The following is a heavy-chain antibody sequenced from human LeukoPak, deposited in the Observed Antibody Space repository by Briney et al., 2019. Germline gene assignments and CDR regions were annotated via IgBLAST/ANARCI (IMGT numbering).Heavy chain of an antibody. CDR3: ARDGPENFDY. CDR1: GFTFSSYA. CDR2: ISSSSSYI. Sequence: PGGSLRLSCAASGFTFSSYAMHWVRQAPGKGLEWVSSISSSSSYIYYADSVKGRFTISRDNAKNSLYLQMNSLRAEDTAVYYCARDGPENFDYWGQGTLVTVSS. J-gene: IGHJ4*02. V-gene: IGHV3-21*01.